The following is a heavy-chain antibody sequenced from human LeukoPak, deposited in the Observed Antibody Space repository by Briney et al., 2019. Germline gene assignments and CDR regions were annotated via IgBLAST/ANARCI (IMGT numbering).Heavy chain of an antibody. D-gene: IGHD2-2*02. Sequence: SETLSLTCTVSGGSISSYYWSWIRQPPGKGLEWIGYIYYRGSTNYNPSLKSRVTISVDTSKNQFSLKLSSVTAADTAVYYCARDRYCSSTSCYSEGNWFDPWGQGTLVTVSS. CDR2: IYYRGST. CDR3: ARDRYCSSTSCYSEGNWFDP. J-gene: IGHJ5*02. CDR1: GGSISSYY. V-gene: IGHV4-59*01.